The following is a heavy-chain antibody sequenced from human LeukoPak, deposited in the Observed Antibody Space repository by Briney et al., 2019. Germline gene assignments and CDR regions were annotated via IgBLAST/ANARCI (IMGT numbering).Heavy chain of an antibody. CDR2: IRFDGSNK. D-gene: IGHD6-19*01. CDR1: RFTFSSYG. J-gene: IGHJ4*02. V-gene: IGHV3-30*02. CDR3: AKDLEWVAVAGSAFDY. Sequence: PGGSLRLSCAASRFTFSSYGMHWVRQAPGKGLEWVAFIRFDGSNKYYADSVMGRFTISRDNSKNTLYLQMNSLRVEDTAVYYCAKDLEWVAVAGSAFDYWGQGTLVTVSS.